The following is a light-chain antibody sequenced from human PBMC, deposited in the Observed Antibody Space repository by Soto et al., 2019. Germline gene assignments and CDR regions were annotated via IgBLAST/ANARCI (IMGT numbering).Light chain of an antibody. Sequence: EIVLTQSPGTLSLSPGERATLSCRASQSVTSSYLAWYQQKPGQAPRLLIYDASSRATGIPDRFSGSGSGTDFTLTISRLEPEDFAVYYCQQYDSSLWTFGQGTKV. CDR1: QSVTSSY. CDR2: DAS. J-gene: IGKJ1*01. CDR3: QQYDSSLWT. V-gene: IGKV3-20*01.